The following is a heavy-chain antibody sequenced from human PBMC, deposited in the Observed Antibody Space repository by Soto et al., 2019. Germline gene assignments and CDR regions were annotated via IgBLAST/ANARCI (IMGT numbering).Heavy chain of an antibody. V-gene: IGHV3-11*01. CDR1: GFTFSDYY. Sequence: GGSLRLSCAASGFTFSDYYMSWIRQAPGKGLEWVSYISSSGSTTYYADSVKGRFTISRDNAKNSLYLQMNSLRAEDTAVYYCARDSMIVVTTTRYYGMDVWGQGTTVTVSS. D-gene: IGHD3-22*01. CDR3: ARDSMIVVTTTRYYGMDV. J-gene: IGHJ6*02. CDR2: ISSSGSTT.